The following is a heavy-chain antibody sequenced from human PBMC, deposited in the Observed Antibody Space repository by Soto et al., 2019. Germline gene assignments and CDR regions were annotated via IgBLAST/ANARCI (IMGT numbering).Heavy chain of an antibody. CDR3: SRPAEYFGSGSLDF. CDR1: GFRFGDFA. J-gene: IGHJ4*02. V-gene: IGHV3-49*04. CDR2: VRSKAYGGTS. D-gene: IGHD3-10*01. Sequence: PGGSLRLSCTTSGFRFGDFAISWVRQAPGKGLEWVGFVRSKAYGGTSQYGASVRGRFTISRDDSTSIAYLQMNSLKTDDTAVYYCSRPAEYFGSGSLDFWGQGTLVTVSS.